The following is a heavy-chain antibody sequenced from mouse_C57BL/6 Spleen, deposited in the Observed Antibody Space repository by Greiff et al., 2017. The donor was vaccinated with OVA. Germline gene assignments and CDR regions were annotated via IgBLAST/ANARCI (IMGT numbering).Heavy chain of an antibody. Sequence: VQLQQSGPGLVQPSQSLSITCTVSGFSLTSYGVHWVRQSPGKGLEWLGVIWRGGSTDYNAAFMSRLSITKDNSKSQVFFKMNSLQADDTAIYYCAKNDGNYPYWYFDVWGTGTTVTVSS. D-gene: IGHD2-1*01. CDR1: GFSLTSYG. J-gene: IGHJ1*03. V-gene: IGHV2-5*01. CDR3: AKNDGNYPYWYFDV. CDR2: IWRGGST.